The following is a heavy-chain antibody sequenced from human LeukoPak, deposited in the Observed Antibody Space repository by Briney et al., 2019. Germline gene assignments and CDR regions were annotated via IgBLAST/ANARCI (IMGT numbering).Heavy chain of an antibody. V-gene: IGHV4-39*01. CDR3: ASLYGSGWSGYYYYMDV. D-gene: IGHD6-19*01. CDR1: GGSISSSSYY. Sequence: SETLSLTCTVSGGSISSSSYYWGWIRQPPGKGLEWIGSIYYSGSTHYNPSLKSRVTISVDTSKNQFSLKLSSVTAADTAVYYCASLYGSGWSGYYYYMDVWGKGTTVTVSS. J-gene: IGHJ6*03. CDR2: IYYSGST.